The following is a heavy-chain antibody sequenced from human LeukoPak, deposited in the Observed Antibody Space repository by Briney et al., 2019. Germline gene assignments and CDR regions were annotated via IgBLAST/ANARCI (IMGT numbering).Heavy chain of an antibody. J-gene: IGHJ4*02. Sequence: TLSLTCTVSGGSISNYYWSWTRQPAGKGLEWIGRIYTSGSTNYDPSLKSRVTMSVDTSKNQFSLKLSSVTAADTAVYYCAKDLEKWLRQFDYWGQGTLVTVSS. D-gene: IGHD5-12*01. CDR3: AKDLEKWLRQFDY. CDR1: GGSISNYY. CDR2: IYTSGST. V-gene: IGHV4-4*07.